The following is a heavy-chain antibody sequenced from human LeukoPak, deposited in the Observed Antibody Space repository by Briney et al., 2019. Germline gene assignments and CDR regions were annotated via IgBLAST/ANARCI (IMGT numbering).Heavy chain of an antibody. J-gene: IGHJ3*02. CDR1: GGSFSGYY. CDR2: INLSGST. D-gene: IGHD1-26*01. CDR3: ARVGWELLHAFDI. V-gene: IGHV4-34*01. Sequence: SETLSLTCAVYGGSFSGYYWSWIRQPPGKGLEWIGEINLSGSTNYNPSLKSRVTISVDTSKNQFSLKLSSVTAADTAVYYCARVGWELLHAFDIWGQGTMVTVSS.